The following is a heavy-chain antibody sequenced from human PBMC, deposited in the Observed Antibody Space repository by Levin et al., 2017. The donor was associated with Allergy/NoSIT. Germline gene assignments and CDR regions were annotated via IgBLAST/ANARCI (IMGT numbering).Heavy chain of an antibody. Sequence: SETLSLTCTVSGGSISSSSYYWGWIRQPPGKGLEWIGSIYYSGSTYYNPSLKSRVTISVDTSKNQFSLKLSSVTAADTAVYYCARRSGSIVGDIWGQGTMVTVSS. CDR3: ARRSGSIVGDI. CDR2: IYYSGST. J-gene: IGHJ3*02. CDR1: GGSISSSSYY. D-gene: IGHD3-10*01. V-gene: IGHV4-39*01.